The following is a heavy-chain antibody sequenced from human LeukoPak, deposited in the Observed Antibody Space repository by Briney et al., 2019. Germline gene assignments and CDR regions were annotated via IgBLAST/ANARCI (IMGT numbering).Heavy chain of an antibody. CDR3: ARNLPLRGGWPYNFDS. CDR2: ISYSGAT. J-gene: IGHJ4*02. CDR1: GGSISTYY. V-gene: IGHV4-59*08. D-gene: IGHD6-19*01. Sequence: SEPLSLTCTVSGGSISTYYWGWLRQPPGKGLEWIGYISYSGATNYSPSLKSRVTISVDTSKNQFSLKLSSVTATDTAVYYCARNLPLRGGWPYNFDSWGQGTLVTVSS.